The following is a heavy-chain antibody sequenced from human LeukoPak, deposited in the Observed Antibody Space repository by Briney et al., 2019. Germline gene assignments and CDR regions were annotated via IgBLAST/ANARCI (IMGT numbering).Heavy chain of an antibody. D-gene: IGHD3-22*01. CDR2: ISDGGSTT. Sequence: GGSLRLSCAASGFTFSSYWMHWVRQAPGKGRVWVSRISDGGSTTTYADSVKGRFTISRDNAKNTLYLQMNGLRAEDTAVYYCSRSAYYDGSGNYYDYWGQGTLVTVSS. CDR1: GFTFSSYW. J-gene: IGHJ4*02. CDR3: SRSAYYDGSGNYYDY. V-gene: IGHV3-74*01.